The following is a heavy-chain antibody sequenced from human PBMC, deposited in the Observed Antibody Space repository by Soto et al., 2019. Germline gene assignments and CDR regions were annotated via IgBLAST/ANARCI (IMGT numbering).Heavy chain of an antibody. CDR1: GVSISNFY. D-gene: IGHD3-22*01. CDR2: MYNSGTT. J-gene: IGHJ6*02. V-gene: IGHV4-59*01. Sequence: PSETLSLTCTVSGVSISNFYWSWIRQPPGKGLESLGYMYNSGTTNYNPSLKSRVSISVDTSKNQFSLTMISVTPADTAVYYCASKYYYDSSGYYPYYYYYYGMDVWGQGTTVTVSS. CDR3: ASKYYYDSSGYYPYYYYYYGMDV.